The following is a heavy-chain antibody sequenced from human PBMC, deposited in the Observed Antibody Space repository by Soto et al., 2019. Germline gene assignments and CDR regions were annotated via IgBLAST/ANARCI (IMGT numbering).Heavy chain of an antibody. Sequence: QLQLQESGPGLVKPSETLSLTCTVSGGSISSSSYYWGWIRQPPGKGLEWIGSIYYSGSTYHNPSLKSRVTISVDTSKNQFSLKLSSVTAADTAVYYCARRITMVRGVTAYNWFDPWGQGTLVTVSS. CDR1: GGSISSSSYY. D-gene: IGHD3-10*01. CDR2: IYYSGST. J-gene: IGHJ5*02. CDR3: ARRITMVRGVTAYNWFDP. V-gene: IGHV4-39*01.